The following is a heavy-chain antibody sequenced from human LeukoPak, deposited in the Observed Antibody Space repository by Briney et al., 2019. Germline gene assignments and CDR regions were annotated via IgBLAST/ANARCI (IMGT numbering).Heavy chain of an antibody. CDR2: INHSGST. CDR3: ARGNGIAARQNWFDP. J-gene: IGHJ5*02. CDR1: GGSFSGYY. Sequence: SETLSLNCAVYGGSFSGYYWSWIRQPPGKGLVRIGEINHSGSTNYNPSLKSRVTISVDTSKNQFSLKLSSVTAADTAVYYCARGNGIAARQNWFDPWGQGTLVTVSS. V-gene: IGHV4-34*01. D-gene: IGHD6-6*01.